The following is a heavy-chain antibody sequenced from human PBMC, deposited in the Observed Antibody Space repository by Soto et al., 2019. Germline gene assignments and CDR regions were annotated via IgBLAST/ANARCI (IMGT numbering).Heavy chain of an antibody. Sequence: GGSLRLSCAASGFTFSSYAMHWVRQAPGKGLEWVAVISYDGSNKYYADSVKGRFTISRDNSKNTLFLQMNSLRAEDTAVYYCANVKVVMVEAAAIQTWGQGTLVTVS. CDR3: ANVKVVMVEAAAIQT. V-gene: IGHV3-30-3*01. CDR2: ISYDGSNK. CDR1: GFTFSSYA. J-gene: IGHJ5*02. D-gene: IGHD2-15*01.